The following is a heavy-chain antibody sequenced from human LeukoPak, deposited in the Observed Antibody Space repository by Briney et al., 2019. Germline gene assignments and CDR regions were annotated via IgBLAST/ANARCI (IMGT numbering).Heavy chain of an antibody. J-gene: IGHJ4*02. Sequence: PGGSLRLSCAASGFSFSSHWVHWVRQAPGKGLEWVSSISSSSSYIYYADSVKGRFTISRDNAKNSLYLQMNSLRAEDTAVYYCARSPPYTLDYFDYWGQGTLVTVSS. CDR2: ISSSSSYI. CDR3: ARSPPYTLDYFDY. D-gene: IGHD1-1*01. V-gene: IGHV3-21*01. CDR1: GFSFSSHW.